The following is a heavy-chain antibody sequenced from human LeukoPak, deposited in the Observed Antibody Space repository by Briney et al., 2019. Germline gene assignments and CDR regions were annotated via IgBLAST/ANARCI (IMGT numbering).Heavy chain of an antibody. CDR1: GFSFSSSA. CDR2: TSYDGSVK. J-gene: IGHJ4*02. CDR3: ARNPVAAYYFDY. D-gene: IGHD6-19*01. V-gene: IGHV3-30-3*01. Sequence: GRSLRLSCAASGFSFSSSAMHWVRQAPGKGLEWVAVTSYDGSVKYYADSVKGRFTISRDNPKNTLYLQMNNLRAEDTALYYCARNPVAAYYFDYRGQGTLVTVSS.